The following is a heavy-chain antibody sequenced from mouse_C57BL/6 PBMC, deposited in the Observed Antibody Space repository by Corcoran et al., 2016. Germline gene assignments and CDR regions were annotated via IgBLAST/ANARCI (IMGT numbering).Heavy chain of an antibody. V-gene: IGHV8-12*01. CDR3: ARKPPFITTEVGLDY. CDR2: IYWDDDK. CDR1: GFSLSTSGMG. D-gene: IGHD1-1*02. Sequence: QVTLKESGPGILQSSQTLSLTCSFSGFSLSTSGMGVSWIRQPSGKGLEWLAHIYWDDDKRYNPSLKSRLTISKDTSRNQVFLKITSVDTADTATYYCARKPPFITTEVGLDYWGQGTTLTVSS. J-gene: IGHJ2*01.